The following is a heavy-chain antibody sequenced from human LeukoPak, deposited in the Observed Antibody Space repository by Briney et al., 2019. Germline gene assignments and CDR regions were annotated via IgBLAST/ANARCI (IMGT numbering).Heavy chain of an antibody. V-gene: IGHV3-21*01. CDR2: ISSSSSYI. D-gene: IGHD3-22*01. J-gene: IGHJ1*01. CDR3: ATYSSLNRREFQY. Sequence: GGSLRLSCAASGFTFSSYSMNWVRQAPGKGLEWVSSISSSSSYIYYADSVKGRFTISKDNAKNSLYLQMNSLRAEDTAVYYCATYSSLNRREFQYWGQGTLLTVSS. CDR1: GFTFSSYS.